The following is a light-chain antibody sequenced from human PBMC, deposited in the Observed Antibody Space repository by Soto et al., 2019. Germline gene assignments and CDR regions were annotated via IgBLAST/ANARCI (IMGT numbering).Light chain of an antibody. J-gene: IGKJ1*01. CDR3: QQYNNWPT. V-gene: IGKV3-15*01. CDR2: DAS. Sequence: EIVLTQSPATLSLSPGERATLSCRSTENLRTFLAWYQQKAGQAPRLLIYDASNGATGIPARFSGSGSGTEFTLTISSLQSEDFAVYYCQQYNNWPTFGQGTKVDIK. CDR1: ENLRTF.